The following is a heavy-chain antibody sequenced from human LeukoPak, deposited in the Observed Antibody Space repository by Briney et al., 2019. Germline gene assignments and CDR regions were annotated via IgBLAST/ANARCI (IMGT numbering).Heavy chain of an antibody. J-gene: IGHJ4*02. V-gene: IGHV4-59*12. CDR1: GGSISSYY. Sequence: PSETLSLTCTVSGGSISSYYWSWIRQPPGKGLEWIGYIYYSGSTNYNPSLKSRVTISVDTSKNQFSLKLSSVTAADTAVYYCARGPLSTRGPSGKVNYFDYWGQGTLVTVSS. CDR3: ARGPLSTRGPSGKVNYFDY. CDR2: IYYSGST. D-gene: IGHD5/OR15-5a*01.